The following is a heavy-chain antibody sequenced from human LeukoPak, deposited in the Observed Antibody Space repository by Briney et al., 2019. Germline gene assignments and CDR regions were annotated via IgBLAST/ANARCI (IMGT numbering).Heavy chain of an antibody. CDR1: GYTFTSYA. Sequence: ASVKVSCKASGYTFTSYAMHWVRQAPGQRLEWMGWINAGNGNTKYSQKFQGRVTITRDTSASTAYMELSSLRSEDTAVYYCARDRWSSGWYIFDYWGQGTLVTDSS. D-gene: IGHD6-19*01. J-gene: IGHJ4*02. CDR2: INAGNGNT. V-gene: IGHV1-3*01. CDR3: ARDRWSSGWYIFDY.